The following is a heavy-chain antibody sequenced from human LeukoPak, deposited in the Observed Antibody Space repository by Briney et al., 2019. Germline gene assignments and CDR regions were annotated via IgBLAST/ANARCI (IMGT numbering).Heavy chain of an antibody. D-gene: IGHD6-13*01. V-gene: IGHV3-30*02. J-gene: IGHJ3*02. Sequence: GGSLRLSCAASGFTFSSYGMHWVRQAPGKGLEWVAFIRYDGSNKYYADSVKGRFTISRDNAKNSLYLQMNSLRAEDTAVYYCASDLGYSSSWSSAFDIWGQGTMVTVSS. CDR3: ASDLGYSSSWSSAFDI. CDR1: GFTFSSYG. CDR2: IRYDGSNK.